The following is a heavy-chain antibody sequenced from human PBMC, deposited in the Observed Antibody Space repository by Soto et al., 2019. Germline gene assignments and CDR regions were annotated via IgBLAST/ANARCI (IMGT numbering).Heavy chain of an antibody. J-gene: IGHJ3*02. Sequence: SVKVSCKASGGTLSSYAISWVRQAPGQGLEWMGGIIPIFGTANYAQKFQGRVTITADESTSTAYMELSSLRSEDTAVYYCARDSEIVVVTPVIYDAFDIWGQGTMVTVSS. CDR2: IIPIFGTA. V-gene: IGHV1-69*13. D-gene: IGHD3-22*01. CDR1: GGTLSSYA. CDR3: ARDSEIVVVTPVIYDAFDI.